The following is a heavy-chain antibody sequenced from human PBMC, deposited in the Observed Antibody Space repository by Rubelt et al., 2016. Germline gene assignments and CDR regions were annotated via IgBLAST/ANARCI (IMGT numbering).Heavy chain of an antibody. CDR1: GFIFSDYY. J-gene: IGHJ4*02. V-gene: IGHV3-11*05. Sequence: EQLVESGGGLVQPGGSLRLSCVASGFIFSDYYMTWFRQAPGKGLECVAYIGTSDTKYTDSVRGRFTISRDNAKNALYLQMNNLRADDTAIYYCARPTREPTDWGQGTLVTVSS. CDR2: IGTSDT. D-gene: IGHD1-14*01. CDR3: ARPTREPTD.